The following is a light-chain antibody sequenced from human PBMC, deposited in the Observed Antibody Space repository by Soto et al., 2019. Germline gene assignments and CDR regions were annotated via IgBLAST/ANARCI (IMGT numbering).Light chain of an antibody. Sequence: QSALTQTRSVSGSPGQSVTISCTGSSSDIGNYNFVSWYQLHPGKAPKLMIYDVTKWPSGVPDRFSGSKSGNTASLSISGLQAEDEADYYCFSYAGSYTHVFGTGTKVTVL. CDR2: DVT. J-gene: IGLJ1*01. CDR3: FSYAGSYTHV. CDR1: SSDIGNYNF. V-gene: IGLV2-11*01.